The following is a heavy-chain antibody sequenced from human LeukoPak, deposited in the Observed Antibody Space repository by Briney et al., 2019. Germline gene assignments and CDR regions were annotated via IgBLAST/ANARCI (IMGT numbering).Heavy chain of an antibody. Sequence: GGSLGLSCAASVHTFSNYWMHWVRQTPGKGLVWVSRIISDGSSTSYADSVKGRFTISRDNAKNTLYLQMNSLRAEDTAVYYCARDGSLPDYWGQGTLVTVSS. CDR1: VHTFSNYW. CDR2: IISDGSST. CDR3: ARDGSLPDY. J-gene: IGHJ4*02. V-gene: IGHV3-74*01.